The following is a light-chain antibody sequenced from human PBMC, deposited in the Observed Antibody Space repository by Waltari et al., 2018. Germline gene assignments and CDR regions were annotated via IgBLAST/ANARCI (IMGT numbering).Light chain of an antibody. CDR1: QSVSNNY. CDR2: GAS. V-gene: IGKV3-20*01. Sequence: EIVLTQSPGTLSLSPGERATLSCRASQSVSNNYLAWYQQKPGQAPRLLIYGASSRATGIPDRFSGSGSETDFTLTIRRLEPEDFAVYYCQKYGRSPRAFGQGTKEEIK. J-gene: IGKJ1*01. CDR3: QKYGRSPRA.